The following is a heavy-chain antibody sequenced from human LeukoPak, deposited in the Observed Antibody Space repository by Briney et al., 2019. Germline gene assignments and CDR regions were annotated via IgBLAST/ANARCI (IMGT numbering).Heavy chain of an antibody. CDR1: GYTFTYYA. CDR3: ARDRYGDGFAHFDY. Sequence: ASVTVSCKASGYTFTYYAMHWVRQAPGQGLQWMGWITPGGGTNYPQKFQGRVAITWDTSITTAYMDLSRLTSDDTAVYYRARDRYGDGFAHFDYWGQGALVTVSS. V-gene: IGHV1-2*02. D-gene: IGHD5-24*01. J-gene: IGHJ4*02. CDR2: ITPGGGT.